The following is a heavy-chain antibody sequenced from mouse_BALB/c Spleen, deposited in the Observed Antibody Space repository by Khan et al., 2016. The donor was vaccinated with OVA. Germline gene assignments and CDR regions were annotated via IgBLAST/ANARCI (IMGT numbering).Heavy chain of an antibody. V-gene: IGHV5-6-5*01. Sequence: EVELVESGGGLVKPGGSLKLSCAASGFTFSNYDMSWVRQTPEKRLEWVASISSGGNTYYPDSVKGRFTISRDNARKILYLHMSRLRSDDTAMYYCARGPYYGSIPCYVDYWGQGTTLTVSS. D-gene: IGHD1-1*01. CDR3: ARGPYYGSIPCYVDY. J-gene: IGHJ2*01. CDR2: ISSGGNT. CDR1: GFTFSNYD.